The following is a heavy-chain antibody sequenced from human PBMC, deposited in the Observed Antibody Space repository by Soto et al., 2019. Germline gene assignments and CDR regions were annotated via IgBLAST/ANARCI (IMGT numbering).Heavy chain of an antibody. Sequence: VQLVESGGGVVQPGRSLRLSCAASGFTFSSYGMHWVRQAPGKGLEWVAVISYDGSNKYYADSVKGRFTISRDNSKNTLYLQMNSLRAEDTAVYYCAKVHDSSGYFYFDYWGQGTLVTVSS. J-gene: IGHJ4*02. CDR3: AKVHDSSGYFYFDY. D-gene: IGHD3-22*01. V-gene: IGHV3-30*18. CDR2: ISYDGSNK. CDR1: GFTFSSYG.